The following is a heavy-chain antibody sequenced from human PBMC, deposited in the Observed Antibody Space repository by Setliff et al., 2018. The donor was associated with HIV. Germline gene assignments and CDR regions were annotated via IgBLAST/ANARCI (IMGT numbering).Heavy chain of an antibody. J-gene: IGHJ3*02. Sequence: ASVKVSCKASGYKFTGYYLQWVRQAPGQGLEWMAWINPNSADTRIAQKFECRVTMTWDTSLTAAYMELSSLRSDDTALYYGGTYPPNWNYGAAGFDIWGQGTLVTVSS. CDR3: GTYPPNWNYGAAGFDI. V-gene: IGHV1-2*02. CDR1: GYKFTGYY. D-gene: IGHD1-7*01. CDR2: INPNSADT.